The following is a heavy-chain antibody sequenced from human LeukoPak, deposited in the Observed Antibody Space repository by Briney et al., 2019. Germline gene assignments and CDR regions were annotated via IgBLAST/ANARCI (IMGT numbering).Heavy chain of an antibody. CDR3: ARRAGYSSGLDL. CDR1: GYTFNNYG. Sequence: ASVTVSCKASGYTFNNYGITWVRQAPGQGFEWMGWINIYNGNADYAQKFQGRVTMTTETSTSTAYMELRSLRSDDTAVYYCARRAGYSSGLDLWGQGALVTVSS. CDR2: INIYNGNA. J-gene: IGHJ5*02. V-gene: IGHV1-18*01. D-gene: IGHD6-19*01.